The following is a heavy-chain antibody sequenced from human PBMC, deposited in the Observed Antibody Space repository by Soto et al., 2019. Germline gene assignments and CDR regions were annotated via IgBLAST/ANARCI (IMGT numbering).Heavy chain of an antibody. D-gene: IGHD3-9*01. CDR1: GFPVSGHY. CDR3: AREPNRFYDTTGYYMGLFDS. CDR2: IYTGGGT. J-gene: IGHJ4*02. V-gene: IGHV3-53*01. Sequence: PGGSLRLSCAASGFPVSGHYMSWVRQAPGKGLEWVSLIYTGGGTYFADSVKGRFTISRDKSSNTVYLHTNNLRGEDTAVYYCAREPNRFYDTTGYYMGLFDSWGPGTLVTVSS.